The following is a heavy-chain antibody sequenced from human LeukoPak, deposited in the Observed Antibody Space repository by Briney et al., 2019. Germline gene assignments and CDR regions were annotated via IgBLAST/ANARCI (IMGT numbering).Heavy chain of an antibody. D-gene: IGHD3-16*01. Sequence: ASVKVSCKASGYTFNSYGISWVRQAPGQGLEWMGIINPSGGSTSYAQKFQGRVTMTRDTSTSTVYMELSSLRSEDTAVYYCARCLMGELTPFDYWGQGTLVTVSS. CDR1: GYTFNSYG. V-gene: IGHV1-46*02. CDR2: INPSGGST. CDR3: ARCLMGELTPFDY. J-gene: IGHJ4*02.